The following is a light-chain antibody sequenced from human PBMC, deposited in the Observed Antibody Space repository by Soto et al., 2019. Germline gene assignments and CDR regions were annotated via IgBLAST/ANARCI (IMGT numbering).Light chain of an antibody. CDR3: QQYGSSPT. CDR2: SAS. V-gene: IGKV3-15*01. Sequence: EIVMTQSPATLSVSPGERATLSCRASQSISTELAWYQQKPGQPPRLLIYSASTRATGVPARFTGSGSGSEFTLTISRLEPEDFAVYYCQQYGSSPTFGQGTKVEIK. J-gene: IGKJ1*01. CDR1: QSISTE.